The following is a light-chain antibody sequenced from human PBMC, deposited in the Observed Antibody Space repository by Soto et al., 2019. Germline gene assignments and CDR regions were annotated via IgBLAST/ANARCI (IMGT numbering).Light chain of an antibody. Sequence: QSALSQPASVSGSPGQSITISCTGTSSDIGYYNYVSWYQHHPGKAPKLIIYDVSNRPSGVSNRFSGSKSGNTASLTISGLQAEDEADYFCSSYARPSTYVFGTGTKLTVL. CDR1: SSDIGYYNY. J-gene: IGLJ1*01. CDR2: DVS. CDR3: SSYARPSTYV. V-gene: IGLV2-14*01.